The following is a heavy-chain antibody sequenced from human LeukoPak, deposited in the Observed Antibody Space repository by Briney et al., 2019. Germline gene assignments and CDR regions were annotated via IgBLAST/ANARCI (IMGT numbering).Heavy chain of an antibody. J-gene: IGHJ6*02. CDR3: ARVRSYYYGMDV. Sequence: PSETLSLTCAVYGGSFSGYYWSWIRQPPGKGLEWIGEINHSGSTNYNPSLKSRVTISVHTSKNQFSLKLSSVTAADTAVYYCARVRSYYYGMDVWGQGTTVTVSS. CDR1: GGSFSGYY. CDR2: INHSGST. V-gene: IGHV4-34*01.